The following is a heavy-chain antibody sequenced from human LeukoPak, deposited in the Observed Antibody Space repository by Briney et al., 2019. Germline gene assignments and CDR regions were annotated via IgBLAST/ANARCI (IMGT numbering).Heavy chain of an antibody. D-gene: IGHD5-24*01. CDR2: IYTSGST. J-gene: IGHJ4*02. V-gene: IGHV4-4*07. Sequence: SETLSLTCTVSGGSISSYYWSWIRQPAGKGLEWIGRIYTSGSTNYNPSLKSRVTMSVDTSKNQSSLKLSSVTAADTAVYYCARVEVEMATMGYYFDYWGQGTLVTVSS. CDR1: GGSISSYY. CDR3: ARVEVEMATMGYYFDY.